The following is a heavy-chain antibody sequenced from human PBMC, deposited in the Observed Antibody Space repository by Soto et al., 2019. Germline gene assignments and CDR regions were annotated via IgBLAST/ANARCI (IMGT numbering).Heavy chain of an antibody. Sequence: EVQLVESGGGLVKPGGSLRLSCAASGFTFSSYSMNWVRQAPGTGLEWVSSISSSSSYIYYADSVKGRFTISRDNAKNSLYLQMNSLRAEDTAVYYCARYTRGDYVGQYYYYYYYMDVWGKGTTVTVSS. CDR3: ARYTRGDYVGQYYYYYYYMDV. CDR1: GFTFSSYS. CDR2: ISSSSSYI. J-gene: IGHJ6*03. V-gene: IGHV3-21*01. D-gene: IGHD4-17*01.